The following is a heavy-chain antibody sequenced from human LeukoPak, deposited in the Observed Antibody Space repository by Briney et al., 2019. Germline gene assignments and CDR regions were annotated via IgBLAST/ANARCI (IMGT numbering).Heavy chain of an antibody. J-gene: IGHJ3*02. CDR3: ARDSTIFGVVIIGDDAFDI. V-gene: IGHV3-30*02. CDR1: GFTFSSYG. D-gene: IGHD3-3*01. Sequence: GGSLRLSCAASGFTFSSYGMHWVRQAPGKGLEWVAFIRYDGSNKYYADSVKGRFTISRDNSKNTLYLQMNSLRAEDTAVYYCARDSTIFGVVIIGDDAFDIWGQGTMVTVSS. CDR2: IRYDGSNK.